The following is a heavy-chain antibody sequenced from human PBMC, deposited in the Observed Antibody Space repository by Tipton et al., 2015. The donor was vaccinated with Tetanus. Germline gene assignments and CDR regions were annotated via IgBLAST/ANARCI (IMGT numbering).Heavy chain of an antibody. D-gene: IGHD2-2*01. CDR2: FSYSGSS. CDR3: ARGSSVWSWYMQH. V-gene: IGHV4-59*01. J-gene: IGHJ1*01. Sequence: TLSLTCTVSGGSINSYYWSWIRQPPGKGLEWIGYFSYSGSSNYNPSLKSRVTISGDTSKNQFSLKLSSVTPADTAVHYCARGSSVWSWYMQHWGQGTLVTVSS. CDR1: GGSINSYY.